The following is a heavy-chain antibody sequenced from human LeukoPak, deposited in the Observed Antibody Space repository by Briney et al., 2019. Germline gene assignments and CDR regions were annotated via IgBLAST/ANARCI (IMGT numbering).Heavy chain of an antibody. J-gene: IGHJ4*02. Sequence: PGGSLRLSCAASGFTFSSYSMNWVRQAPGKGLEWVSFTSTTSSSIYYADSVKGRFTISRDNAKNSLYLQMSSLRDEDTAVYYCARHLSVEMATGGIDYWGQGTLVTVSS. CDR2: TSTTSSSI. V-gene: IGHV3-48*02. D-gene: IGHD5-24*01. CDR1: GFTFSSYS. CDR3: ARHLSVEMATGGIDY.